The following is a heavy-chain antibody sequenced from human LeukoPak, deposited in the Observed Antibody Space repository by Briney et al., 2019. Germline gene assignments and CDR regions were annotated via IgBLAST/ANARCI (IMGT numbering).Heavy chain of an antibody. V-gene: IGHV4-4*07. CDR1: GGSISTYY. D-gene: IGHD3-3*01. Sequence: SETLSLTCTVSGGSISTYYWSWIRQPAGKGLEWIGRIYTSGSTRYNPSLESRVTMSVDTSKNQFSLKLTSVTAEDTALYYCPRVSYDFWSGAMDVWGKGTTVTVSS. CDR2: IYTSGST. CDR3: PRVSYDFWSGAMDV. J-gene: IGHJ6*03.